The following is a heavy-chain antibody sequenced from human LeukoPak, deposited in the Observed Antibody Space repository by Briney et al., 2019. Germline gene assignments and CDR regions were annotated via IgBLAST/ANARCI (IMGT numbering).Heavy chain of an antibody. CDR1: GYTFINHD. Sequence: GASVKVSCKGYGYTFINHDIDWVRQAPGQGLEWMGGIIPIFGTANYAQKFQGRVTITADESTSTAYMELSSLRSEDTAVYYCARTERNHPPVWFDPWGQGTLVTVSS. D-gene: IGHD1-1*01. CDR3: ARTERNHPPVWFDP. CDR2: IIPIFGTA. V-gene: IGHV1-69*13. J-gene: IGHJ5*02.